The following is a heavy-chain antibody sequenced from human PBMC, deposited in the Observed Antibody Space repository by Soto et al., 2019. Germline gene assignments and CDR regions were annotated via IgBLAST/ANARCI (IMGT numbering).Heavy chain of an antibody. V-gene: IGHV3-23*01. CDR1: GFTFSSYA. D-gene: IGHD3-3*01. Sequence: PGGSLRLSCAASGFTFSSYAMSWVRQAPGKGLEWVSAISGSGGSTYYADSVKGRFTISRDNSKNTLYLQMNSPRAEDTAVYYCAKYLEDPIYYYYYGMDVWGQGTTVTVSS. J-gene: IGHJ6*02. CDR3: AKYLEDPIYYYYYGMDV. CDR2: ISGSGGST.